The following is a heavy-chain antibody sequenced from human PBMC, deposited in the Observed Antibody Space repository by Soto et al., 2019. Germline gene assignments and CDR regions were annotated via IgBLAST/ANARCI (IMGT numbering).Heavy chain of an antibody. J-gene: IGHJ4*02. CDR1: GGSISSYY. Sequence: SETLSLTCTVSGGSISSYYWSWIRQPPGKGLEWIGYIYYSGSTNYNPSLKSRVTISVDTSKNQFSLKLSSVTAADTAVYYCARATVTTSLFDYWGQGTLVTVSS. CDR3: ARATVTTSLFDY. CDR2: IYYSGST. V-gene: IGHV4-59*01. D-gene: IGHD4-17*01.